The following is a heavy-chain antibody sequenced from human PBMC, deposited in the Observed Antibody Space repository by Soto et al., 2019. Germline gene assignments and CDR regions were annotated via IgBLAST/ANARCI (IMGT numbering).Heavy chain of an antibody. Sequence: GSLRLSCAASGFTFSSYGMHWVRQAPGKGLEWVAVIFYDGSNKYYADSVKGRFTISRDISKNTLYLQMNSLRAEDTAVYYCARGRGYSGYDSDYWGQGTLVTVST. J-gene: IGHJ4*02. V-gene: IGHV3-33*01. CDR2: IFYDGSNK. CDR1: GFTFSSYG. D-gene: IGHD5-12*01. CDR3: ARGRGYSGYDSDY.